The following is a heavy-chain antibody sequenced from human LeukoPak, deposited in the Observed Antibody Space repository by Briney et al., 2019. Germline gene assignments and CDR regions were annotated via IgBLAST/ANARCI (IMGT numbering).Heavy chain of an antibody. CDR1: GFTVSSNY. Sequence: AGGSLRLSCAASGFTVSSNYMSWVRQAPGKGLEWVSVIYSGGTTYYADSVKGRFTISRDNSKNTLYLQMNSLRAEDTAVYYCVLEVIGLDHWGQGTLVTVSS. CDR3: VLEVIGLDH. CDR2: IYSGGTT. J-gene: IGHJ4*02. V-gene: IGHV3-53*01. D-gene: IGHD3-22*01.